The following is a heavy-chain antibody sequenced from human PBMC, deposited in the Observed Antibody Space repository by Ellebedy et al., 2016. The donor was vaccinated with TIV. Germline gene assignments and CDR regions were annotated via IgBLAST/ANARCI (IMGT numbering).Heavy chain of an antibody. CDR3: AYRDTPTGTPYYYNGMDV. V-gene: IGHV1-69*13. D-gene: IGHD1-1*01. Sequence: AASVKVSCKASGYTFTSYAISWVRQSPGQGLEWMAGIIPIFGTANYAQKFQGRVTITADESTSTAYMEPSSLRSEDTAVYYCAYRDTPTGTPYYYNGMDVWGQGTTVTVSS. J-gene: IGHJ6*02. CDR1: GYTFTSYA. CDR2: IIPIFGTA.